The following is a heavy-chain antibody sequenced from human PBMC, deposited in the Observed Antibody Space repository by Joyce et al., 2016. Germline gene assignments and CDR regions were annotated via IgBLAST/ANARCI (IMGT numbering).Heavy chain of an antibody. D-gene: IGHD5-24*01. CDR1: GFSFNTYS. CDR2: ISASRGTI. J-gene: IGHJ4*02. Sequence: EVQLVESGGGLVQPGGSLRLSCAASGFSFNTYSINWVRQAPGEGLEWLSYISASRGTIYYADYVKGRFTISRDNAKNSVYLQMNSLRDEDTAVYYCARVGRTGYTCDYWGQGTLVTVSS. V-gene: IGHV3-48*02. CDR3: ARVGRTGYTCDY.